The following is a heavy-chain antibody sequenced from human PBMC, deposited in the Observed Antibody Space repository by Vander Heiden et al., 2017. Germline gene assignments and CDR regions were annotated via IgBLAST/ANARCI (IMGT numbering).Heavy chain of an antibody. CDR2: ISGRGGST. CDR3: AKDFEYSGSSLDY. D-gene: IGHD6-6*01. V-gene: IGHV3-23*01. J-gene: IGHJ4*02. Sequence: EVQLLESGGGLVQPGGSLRLSCAASGFTFSHYAMSWVRQAPGKGLEWVSGISGRGGSTYYADSVKGRFTISRDTSKNTLYLQMNSLRAEDTAVYYCAKDFEYSGSSLDYWGQGTLVTVSS. CDR1: GFTFSHYA.